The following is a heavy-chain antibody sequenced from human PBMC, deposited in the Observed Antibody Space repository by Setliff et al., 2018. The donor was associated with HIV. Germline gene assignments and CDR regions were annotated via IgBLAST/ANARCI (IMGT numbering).Heavy chain of an antibody. D-gene: IGHD1-26*01. CDR2: IYYSGST. V-gene: IGHV4-30-4*08. Sequence: PSETLSLTCTVSGGSISSGDYYWSWIRQPPGEGLEWIGYIYYSGSTYYNPSLKSRVTISVDTSKNQFSLKLSSVTAADTAVYYCARAPPYKWEPSQDYWGQGTLVTVSS. J-gene: IGHJ4*02. CDR1: GGSISSGDYY. CDR3: ARAPPYKWEPSQDY.